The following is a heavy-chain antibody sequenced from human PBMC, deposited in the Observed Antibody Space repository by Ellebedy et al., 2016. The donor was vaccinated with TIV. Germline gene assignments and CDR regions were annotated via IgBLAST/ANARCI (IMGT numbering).Heavy chain of an antibody. Sequence: GGSLRLSXAASGFTFSSYAMSWVRQAPGKGLEWVSAISGSGGSTYYADSVKGRFTISRDNSKNTLYLQMNSLRAEDTAVYYCAKDPSRGYCSSTSCYYWGQGTLVTVSS. D-gene: IGHD2-2*01. CDR1: GFTFSSYA. V-gene: IGHV3-23*01. J-gene: IGHJ4*02. CDR3: AKDPSRGYCSSTSCYY. CDR2: ISGSGGST.